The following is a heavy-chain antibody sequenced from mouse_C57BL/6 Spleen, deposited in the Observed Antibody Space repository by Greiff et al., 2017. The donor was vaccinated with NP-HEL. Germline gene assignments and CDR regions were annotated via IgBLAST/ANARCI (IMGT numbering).Heavy chain of an antibody. CDR3: APIYYGNWSAMDY. CDR1: GFTFSDYG. D-gene: IGHD2-1*01. J-gene: IGHJ4*01. Sequence: EVKLVESGGGLVKPGGSLKLSCAASGFTFSDYGMHWVRQAPEKGLEWVAYISSGSSTIYYADTVKGRFTISRDNAKNTLFLQMTSLRSEDTAMYYCAPIYYGNWSAMDYWGQGTSVTVSS. V-gene: IGHV5-17*01. CDR2: ISSGSSTI.